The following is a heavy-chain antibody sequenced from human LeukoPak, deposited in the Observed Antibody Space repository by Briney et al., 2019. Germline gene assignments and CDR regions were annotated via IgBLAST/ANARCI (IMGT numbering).Heavy chain of an antibody. Sequence: GGSQRLSCAASGFTFSGFWMSWVRQAPGKGLEWVANIKVDGSEKNYVDSVRGRFTIPRDNAKNSLYLQMNSLRAEDTAVYYCTRNGRSLDYWGQGTLVTVSS. D-gene: IGHD2-15*01. V-gene: IGHV3-7*01. J-gene: IGHJ4*02. CDR1: GFTFSGFW. CDR3: TRNGRSLDY. CDR2: IKVDGSEK.